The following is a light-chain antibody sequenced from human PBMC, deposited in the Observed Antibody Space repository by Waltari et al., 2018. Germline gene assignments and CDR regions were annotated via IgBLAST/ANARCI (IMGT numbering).Light chain of an antibody. Sequence: QPVLTQSPSASASLGASVKLTCPLHSGHINYAIAWHQQQPQKGPRFLLKVNSDGSHNKGDGIPDRFSGSSSGAERYLIISSLQSEDEADYYCQTWDTGTPFGGGTKLTVL. V-gene: IGLV4-69*01. CDR2: VNSDGSH. CDR3: QTWDTGTP. CDR1: SGHINYA. J-gene: IGLJ2*01.